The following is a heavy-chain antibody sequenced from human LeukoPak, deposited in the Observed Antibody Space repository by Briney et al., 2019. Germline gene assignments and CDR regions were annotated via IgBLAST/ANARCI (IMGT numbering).Heavy chain of an antibody. J-gene: IGHJ3*02. CDR1: GFTFSIYW. CDR2: IKQDGSEK. D-gene: IGHD2-15*01. CDR3: TRSDCSGGGCYSVRACDI. V-gene: IGHV3-7*01. Sequence: PGGSLRLSCAASGFTFSIYWMSWVRQARGKGLEWVANIKQDGSEKYYVGSVKGRFTISRDNAKNSVYVQMNSLRAEDRAVYYCTRSDCSGGGCYSVRACDIWGQGTMVGVSS.